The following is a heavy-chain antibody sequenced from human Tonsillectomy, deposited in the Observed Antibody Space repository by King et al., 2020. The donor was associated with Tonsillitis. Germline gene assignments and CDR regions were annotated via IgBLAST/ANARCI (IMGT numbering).Heavy chain of an antibody. CDR3: ATSGLLSGSGTYYNARRVTRAFDM. J-gene: IGHJ3*02. Sequence: VQLVESGGGVVQPGRSLRVSCEASEFTFRSFAMHWVRQAPGKGLEWVAFISYDGRNTYYADSVKGRFTISRDNSKSTLYLQMNTLRPEDTAMYYCATSGLLSGSGTYYNARRVTRAFDMWGQGTKVIVSS. V-gene: IGHV3-30*03. CDR1: EFTFRSFA. CDR2: ISYDGRNT. D-gene: IGHD3-10*01.